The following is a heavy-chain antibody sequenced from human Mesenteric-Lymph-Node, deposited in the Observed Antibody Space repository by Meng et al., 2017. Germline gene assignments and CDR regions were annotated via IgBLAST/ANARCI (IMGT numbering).Heavy chain of an antibody. CDR2: ISWDAGNT. D-gene: IGHD3-16*01. CDR1: GFAFHVYT. V-gene: IGHV3-43*01. J-gene: IGHJ4*02. Sequence: GESLKISCAASGFAFHVYTMHWVRQPPGKGLEWVSLISWDAGNTYYADSVKGRFTISKDNAKNSLYLQMNSLTAEDTAFYYCAALMLREVGGYWGQGTLVTVSS. CDR3: AALMLREVGGY.